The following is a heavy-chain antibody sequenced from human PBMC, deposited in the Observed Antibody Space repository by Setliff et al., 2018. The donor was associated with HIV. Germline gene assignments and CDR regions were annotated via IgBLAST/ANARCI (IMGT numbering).Heavy chain of an antibody. D-gene: IGHD5-12*01. CDR3: AREGQATDSFDI. V-gene: IGHV3-30*02. CDR1: GFTFISYG. Sequence: GGSLRLSCAVSGFTFISYGMYWVRQAPGKGLEWVAFIRYDGSYRYYVDSVKGRFTISRDNSKNTMFLQMNSLRADDTALYYCAREGQATDSFDIWGQGTMVTVSS. J-gene: IGHJ3*02. CDR2: IRYDGSYR.